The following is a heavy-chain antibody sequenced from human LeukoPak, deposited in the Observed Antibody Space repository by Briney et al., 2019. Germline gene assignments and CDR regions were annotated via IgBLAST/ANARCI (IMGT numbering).Heavy chain of an antibody. CDR2: ISYDGSNK. V-gene: IGHV3-30*04. CDR1: GFTFSSYA. Sequence: GGSLRLSCAASGFTFSSYAMHWVRQAPGKGLEWVAVISYDGSNKYYADSVKGRFTISRDNSKNTLYLQLNSLRAEDTAVYYCAKDARDYYDTYYFDYWGQGTLVTVSS. CDR3: AKDARDYYDTYYFDY. J-gene: IGHJ4*02. D-gene: IGHD3-22*01.